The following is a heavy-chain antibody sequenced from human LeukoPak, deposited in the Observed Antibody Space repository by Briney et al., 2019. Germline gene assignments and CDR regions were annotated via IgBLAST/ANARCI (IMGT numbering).Heavy chain of an antibody. V-gene: IGHV3-53*01. CDR2: IYSGGST. CDR1: GFTVSSNY. D-gene: IGHD6-19*01. CDR3: ASSSGWYSDLDY. J-gene: IGHJ4*02. Sequence: PGGSLRLSCAASGFTVSSNYMSWVRQAPGKGLEWVSVIYSGGSTYYADSVKGRFTIPRDNSKNTLYLQMNSLRAEDTAVYYCASSSGWYSDLDYWGQGTLVTVSS.